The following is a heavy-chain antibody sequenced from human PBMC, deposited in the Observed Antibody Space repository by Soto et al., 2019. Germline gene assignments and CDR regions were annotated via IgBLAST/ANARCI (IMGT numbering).Heavy chain of an antibody. CDR2: IYWDDDK. V-gene: IGHV2-5*02. CDR3: AHRRYYYDSSGDDAFDI. Sequence: QITLKESGPTLVKPTQTLTLTCTFSGFSLSTSGVGVGWIRQPPGKALEWLALIYWDDDKRYSPSLKSRLTINKDTSKNQVVLTMTNMGPVDTATYYCAHRRYYYDSSGDDAFDIWGQGTMVTVSS. D-gene: IGHD3-22*01. CDR1: GFSLSTSGVG. J-gene: IGHJ3*02.